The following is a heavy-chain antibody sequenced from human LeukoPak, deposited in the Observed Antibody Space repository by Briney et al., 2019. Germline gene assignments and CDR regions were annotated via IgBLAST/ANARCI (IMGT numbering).Heavy chain of an antibody. CDR2: IYTSGST. Sequence: SETLSLTCTVSGGSISSYYWSWIRQPAGKGLEWIGRIYTSGSTNYNSSLKSRVTMSVDTSKNQFSLKLSSVTAADTAVYYCAREIVGATSRTHAFDIWGQGTMVTVSS. CDR3: AREIVGATSRTHAFDI. CDR1: GGSISSYY. V-gene: IGHV4-4*07. D-gene: IGHD1-26*01. J-gene: IGHJ3*02.